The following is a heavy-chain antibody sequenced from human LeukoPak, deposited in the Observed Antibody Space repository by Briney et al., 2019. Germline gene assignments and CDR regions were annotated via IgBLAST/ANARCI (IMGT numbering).Heavy chain of an antibody. CDR2: IYYSGST. CDR3: ARGPPYYYDSSGYSFYYYYMDV. D-gene: IGHD3-22*01. J-gene: IGHJ6*03. V-gene: IGHV4-59*12. Sequence: SETLSLTCTVSGGSISSYYWSWIRQPPGKGLEWIGYIYYSGSTNYNPSLKSRVTISVDTSKNQFSLKLSSVTAADTAVYYCARGPPYYYDSSGYSFYYYYMDVWGKGTTVTVSS. CDR1: GGSISSYY.